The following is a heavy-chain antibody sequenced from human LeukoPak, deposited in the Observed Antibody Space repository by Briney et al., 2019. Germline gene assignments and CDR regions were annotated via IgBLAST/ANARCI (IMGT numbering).Heavy chain of an antibody. J-gene: IGHJ3*02. Sequence: SVKVSCKASGGTFSSYAISWVRQAPGQGLEWMGRIIPILGIANYAQKLQGRVTITADKSTSTAYMELSSLRSEDTAVYYCAREAGYYAPGAFDIWGQGTMVTVSS. CDR1: GGTFSSYA. D-gene: IGHD3-10*01. CDR2: IIPILGIA. V-gene: IGHV1-69*04. CDR3: AREAGYYAPGAFDI.